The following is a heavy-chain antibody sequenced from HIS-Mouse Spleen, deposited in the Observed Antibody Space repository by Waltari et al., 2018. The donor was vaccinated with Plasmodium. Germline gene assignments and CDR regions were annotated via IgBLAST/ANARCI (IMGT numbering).Heavy chain of an antibody. J-gene: IGHJ4*02. Sequence: EVQLLESGGGLVQPGGSLRLSCAASGFPFSRFDRRWVRPAPGKGLEGVSAISGSGGSTYYADSVKGRFTISRDNSKNTLYLQMNSLRAEDTAVYYCAKSSKGTGDLWDYWGQGTLVTVSS. CDR3: AKSSKGTGDLWDY. D-gene: IGHD7-27*01. V-gene: IGHV3-23*01. CDR1: GFPFSRFD. CDR2: ISGSGGST.